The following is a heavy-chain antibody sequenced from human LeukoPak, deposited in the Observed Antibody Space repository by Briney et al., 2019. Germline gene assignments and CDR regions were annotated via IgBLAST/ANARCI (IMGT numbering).Heavy chain of an antibody. CDR3: AIRTIMVRRDKDAFDI. V-gene: IGHV4-34*01. CDR1: GGSLCGYY. Sequence: SETLSPTRAVYGGSLCGYYWSWIRQPPGKGLEWIGEINHSGSTNYNPSLKSRVTISVDTSKNQFSLKLSSVTAADTAVYYCAIRTIMVRRDKDAFDIWGQGTMVTVSS. D-gene: IGHD3-10*01. J-gene: IGHJ3*02. CDR2: INHSGST.